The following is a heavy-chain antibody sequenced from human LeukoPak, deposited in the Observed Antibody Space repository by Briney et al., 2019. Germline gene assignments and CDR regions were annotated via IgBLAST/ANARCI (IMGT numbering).Heavy chain of an antibody. CDR1: GFSFSSYW. Sequence: GGSLRLSCAASGFSFSSYWMHWVRQAPGKGLVWVSRINGDGSRTYYADSVKGRFTISRDNAKNTLYVQMNSLRAEDTAVYYCARETSQDYFDSWGQGTLVTVSS. J-gene: IGHJ4*02. CDR2: INGDGSRT. V-gene: IGHV3-74*01. CDR3: ARETSQDYFDS.